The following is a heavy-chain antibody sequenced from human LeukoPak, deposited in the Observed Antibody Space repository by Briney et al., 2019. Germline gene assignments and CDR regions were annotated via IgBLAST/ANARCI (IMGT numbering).Heavy chain of an antibody. CDR1: GGSISSSSYY. V-gene: IGHV4-39*01. CDR3: VSVQGESWNYGYYYYGMDV. Sequence: SETLSLTCTVSGGSISSSSYYWGWIRQPPGKGLEWIGSIYYSGSTYYNPSLKSRVTISVDTSKNQFSLKLSSVTAADTAVYYCVSVQGESWNYGYYYYGMDVWGQGTTVTVSS. D-gene: IGHD1-7*01. J-gene: IGHJ6*02. CDR2: IYYSGST.